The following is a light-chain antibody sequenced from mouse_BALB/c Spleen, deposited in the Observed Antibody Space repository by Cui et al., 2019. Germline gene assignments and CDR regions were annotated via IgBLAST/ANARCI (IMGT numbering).Light chain of an antibody. CDR1: QDISNY. V-gene: IGKV10-96*01. CDR2: YTS. J-gene: IGKJ1*01. CDR3: QQDNTIPRT. Sequence: DIQMTHTTSSLSSSLRNRATITCRASQDISNYLNWYQQKPEGTVKLLIYYTSSLQTGVPSRFSGSGSGTDYSLTISNLEQEDIATYFCQQDNTIPRTFGGGTKLEIK.